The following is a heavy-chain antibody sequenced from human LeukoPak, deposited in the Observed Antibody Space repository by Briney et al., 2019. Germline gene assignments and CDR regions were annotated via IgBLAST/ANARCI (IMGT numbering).Heavy chain of an antibody. CDR3: ARAAGITIFGVVIIPFDY. Sequence: SETLSLTCTFSGGSISSYYWSWIRQPAGKGLEWIGRMHTSGSTNYNPSLKSRVTMSVDTSKNQFSLKLSSVTAADTAVYYCARAAGITIFGVVIIPFDYWGQGTLVTVSS. J-gene: IGHJ4*02. V-gene: IGHV4-4*07. D-gene: IGHD3-3*01. CDR2: MHTSGST. CDR1: GGSISSYY.